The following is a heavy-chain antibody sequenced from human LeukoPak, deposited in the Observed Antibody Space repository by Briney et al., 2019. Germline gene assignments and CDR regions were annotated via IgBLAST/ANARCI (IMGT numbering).Heavy chain of an antibody. Sequence: GGSLRLSCAASRFTVSSNYMTWVRQAPGKGLEWVSIIYSGGSTSYADSVKGRFTISRDNSKNTLYHQMNSLRAEDTAVYYCARDVVGATYFDWGQGTLVTVSS. CDR2: IYSGGST. D-gene: IGHD1-26*01. CDR1: RFTVSSNY. CDR3: ARDVVGATYFD. J-gene: IGHJ4*02. V-gene: IGHV3-53*01.